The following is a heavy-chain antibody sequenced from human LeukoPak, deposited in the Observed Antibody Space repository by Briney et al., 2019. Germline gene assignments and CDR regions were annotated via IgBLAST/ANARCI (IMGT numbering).Heavy chain of an antibody. Sequence: AGGSLRLSCAVSGFTFSSYSMNWARQAPGKGLEWVSYISSSSSTIYYADSVKGRFTISRDNAKNSLYLQMNSLRAEDTAVYYCARGGSYSAFDYWGQGTLVTVSS. V-gene: IGHV3-48*01. CDR1: GFTFSSYS. D-gene: IGHD1-26*01. CDR3: ARGGSYSAFDY. CDR2: ISSSSSTI. J-gene: IGHJ4*02.